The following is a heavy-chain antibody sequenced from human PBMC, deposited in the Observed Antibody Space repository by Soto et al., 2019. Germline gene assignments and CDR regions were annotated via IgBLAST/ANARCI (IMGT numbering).Heavy chain of an antibody. Sequence: LRLSCSVSGFNFMSYAMHWVRRAPGRRLEHVSAISRDGRITYYAASVNDRFTVTRDNSKNTLYLQMSSLSVDDTAVYYCATDQWGLSGEWLGGYFDHWGQGTQVTVSS. CDR2: ISRDGRIT. CDR1: GFNFMSYA. J-gene: IGHJ4*02. D-gene: IGHD2-8*02. V-gene: IGHV3-64D*06. CDR3: ATDQWGLSGEWLGGYFDH.